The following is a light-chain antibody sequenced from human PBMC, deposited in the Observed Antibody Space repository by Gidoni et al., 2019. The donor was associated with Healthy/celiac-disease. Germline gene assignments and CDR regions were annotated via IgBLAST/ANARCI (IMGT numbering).Light chain of an antibody. CDR3: SAWGSSLSVVV. CDR1: SNNVGNQG. V-gene: IGLV10-54*01. Sequence: QAGLTQPPSVSKGLRQTATLTCTGNSNNVGNQGAAWLQQHQGHPPKLLSYRNNNRPSGISERLSASRSGNTASLTITGLQPEDEADYYCSAWGSSLSVVVFGGGTKLTVL. J-gene: IGLJ2*01. CDR2: RNN.